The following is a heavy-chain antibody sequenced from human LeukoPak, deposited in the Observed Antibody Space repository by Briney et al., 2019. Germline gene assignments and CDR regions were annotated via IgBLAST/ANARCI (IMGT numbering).Heavy chain of an antibody. V-gene: IGHV1-18*01. CDR3: ARVRKDYYYGSGSYYNRNWFDP. CDR2: ISAYNGNT. Sequence: ASVNVSFKASGYTFTSYGISWVRQAPGQGLEWMGWISAYNGNTNHAQKLQGRVTMTKDTSKSKDYMELKSLRSDDTDVYYCARVRKDYYYGSGSYYNRNWFDPWGQGTLVTVS. CDR1: GYTFTSYG. J-gene: IGHJ5*02. D-gene: IGHD3-10*01.